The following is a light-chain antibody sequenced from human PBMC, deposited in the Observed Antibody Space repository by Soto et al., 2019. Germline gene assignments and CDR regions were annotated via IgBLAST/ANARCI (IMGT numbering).Light chain of an antibody. CDR3: QQLNSYPRVT. V-gene: IGKV1-9*01. Sequence: DIQLTQSPSFLSASVGDRVTITCRASQGISSYLAWYQQKPGEAPKLLIYAASTLQSGVPSRFSGSGSGTEFTLTISSLQPEDFATYYCQQLNSYPRVTFGGETKVEIK. J-gene: IGKJ4*01. CDR2: AAS. CDR1: QGISSY.